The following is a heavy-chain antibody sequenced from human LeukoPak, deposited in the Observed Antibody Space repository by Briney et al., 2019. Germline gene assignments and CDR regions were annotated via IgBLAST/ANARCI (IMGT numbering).Heavy chain of an antibody. CDR1: GYTFTSYG. CDR3: ASRQTAKYFQH. V-gene: IGHV1-18*01. J-gene: IGHJ1*01. Sequence: GASVKVSCKASGYTFTSYGISWVRQAPGQGLEWMGWISAYNGNTNYAQKLQGRVTMTTDTSTSTAYMELRSLRSDDTAVYFCASRQTAKYFQHWGQGTLVTVSS. CDR2: ISAYNGNT.